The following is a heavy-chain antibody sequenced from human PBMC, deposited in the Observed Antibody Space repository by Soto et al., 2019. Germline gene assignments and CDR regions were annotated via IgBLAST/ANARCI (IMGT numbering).Heavy chain of an antibody. V-gene: IGHV3-30-3*01. CDR2: ISYDGSNK. CDR1: GFTFSSYA. CDR3: ARAFSSSSDFDC. D-gene: IGHD6-6*01. J-gene: IGHJ4*02. Sequence: PGGSLRLSCAASGFTFSSYAMHWVRQAPGKGLEWVAVISYDGSNKYYADSVKGRFTISRDNSKNTLYLQMNSLRAEDTAVYYCARAFSSSSDFDCWGQGTLVTVSS.